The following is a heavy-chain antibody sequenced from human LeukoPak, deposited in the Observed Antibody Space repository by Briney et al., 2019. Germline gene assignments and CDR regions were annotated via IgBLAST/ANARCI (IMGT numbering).Heavy chain of an antibody. CDR3: TRDIGCSSTSCYIWNYYYYYMDV. Sequence: GGSLRLSCKASGFTFGDYAMSWVRQAPGKGLEWVGFIRIIAYGGTTEYAASVKGRFTISRDDSKSIAYLQMHSLKSEDTAVYYCTRDIGCSSTSCYIWNYYYYYMDVWGKGTTVTVSS. J-gene: IGHJ6*03. D-gene: IGHD2-2*02. CDR2: IRIIAYGGTT. CDR1: GFTFGDYA. V-gene: IGHV3-49*04.